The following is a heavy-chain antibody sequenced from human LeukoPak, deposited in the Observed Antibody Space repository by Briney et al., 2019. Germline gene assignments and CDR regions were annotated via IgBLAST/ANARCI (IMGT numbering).Heavy chain of an antibody. V-gene: IGHV4-39*01. Sequence: SETLSLTCTVSGGSISSASYYWGWIRQPPGKGLEWIATIYYSGSTYYNPSLKSRVAISVDTSENQFSLKLTSVTAADSAVYFCARHSSDFWTGYYFGNWFDPWGQGTLVTVSS. CDR1: GGSISSASYY. J-gene: IGHJ5*02. D-gene: IGHD3-3*01. CDR3: ARHSSDFWTGYYFGNWFDP. CDR2: IYYSGST.